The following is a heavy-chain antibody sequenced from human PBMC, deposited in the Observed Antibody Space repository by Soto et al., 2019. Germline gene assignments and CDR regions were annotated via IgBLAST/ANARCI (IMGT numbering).Heavy chain of an antibody. J-gene: IGHJ4*02. D-gene: IGHD3-3*01. Sequence: GGSLRLSCAASGFTFSSYWMHWVRQAPGKGLVWVSRINSDGSSTSYADSVKGRFTISRDNAKNTLYLQMNSLRAEDTAVYYCARDQAGDFGVVILDYWGQGTLVTVSS. CDR1: GFTFSSYW. CDR2: INSDGSST. V-gene: IGHV3-74*01. CDR3: ARDQAGDFGVVILDY.